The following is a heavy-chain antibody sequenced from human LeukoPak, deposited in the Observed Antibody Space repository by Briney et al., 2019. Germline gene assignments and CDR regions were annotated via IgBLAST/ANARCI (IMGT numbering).Heavy chain of an antibody. Sequence: PGRSLRLSCAASGFKFDDYAMHWVRQVPGKGLEWVSVISGAGGTTYYADSVKGRFTISRDNSKNTVYLQMDSLRAEDTAVYYCAKTKQGSGYLDYWGQGTLVTVSS. CDR3: AKTKQGSGYLDY. CDR2: ISGAGGTT. D-gene: IGHD3-10*01. V-gene: IGHV3-23*01. CDR1: GFKFDDYA. J-gene: IGHJ4*02.